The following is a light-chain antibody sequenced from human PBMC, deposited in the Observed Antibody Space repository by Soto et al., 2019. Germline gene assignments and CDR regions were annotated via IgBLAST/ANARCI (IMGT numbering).Light chain of an antibody. V-gene: IGKV3-15*01. CDR1: QSVSSN. Sequence: EIVMTQSPATLSVSPGERATLSCRASQSVSSNLAWYQQKPGQAPRLLIYGASTRATGIPARFSCSGSGTEFTLTISSLQSEDFAVYYCQQYNNWPIFTFGPGNKVDIK. CDR3: QQYNNWPIFT. CDR2: GAS. J-gene: IGKJ3*01.